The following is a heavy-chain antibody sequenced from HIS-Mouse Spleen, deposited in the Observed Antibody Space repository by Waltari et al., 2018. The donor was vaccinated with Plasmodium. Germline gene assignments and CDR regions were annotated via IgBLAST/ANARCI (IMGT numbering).Heavy chain of an antibody. J-gene: IGHJ4*02. CDR1: GGSFSGYY. Sequence: QVQLQQWGAQLLKPSETLSLTCAVYGGSFSGYYWSWIRQPPGKGLEWIGEINHSGSTNYNPSLKSRVTISVDTSKNQFSLKLSSVTAADTAVYYCASSGSGSYYYWGQGTLVTVSS. CDR2: INHSGST. V-gene: IGHV4-34*01. CDR3: ASSGSGSYYY. D-gene: IGHD3-10*01.